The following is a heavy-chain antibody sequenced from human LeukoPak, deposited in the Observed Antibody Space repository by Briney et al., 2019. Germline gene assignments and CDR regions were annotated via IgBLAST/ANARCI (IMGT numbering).Heavy chain of an antibody. CDR2: IYHRGST. CDR1: GYSISNGYY. J-gene: IGHJ4*02. Sequence: PSETLSLTCTVSGYSISNGYYWGWIRQPPGKGLEWVGSIYHRGSTYYNPSLRSRVAISLDRSKKKFSLKLTSVTAADTAVYFCARGAEYYAIWRGYAGYSDYWGQGISVTVSS. D-gene: IGHD3-3*01. CDR3: ARGAEYYAIWRGYAGYSDY. V-gene: IGHV4-38-2*02.